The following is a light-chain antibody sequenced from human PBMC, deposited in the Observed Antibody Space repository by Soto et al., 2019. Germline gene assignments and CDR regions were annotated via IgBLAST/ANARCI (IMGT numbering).Light chain of an antibody. CDR2: DAS. Sequence: EIVLTQSPATLSLSPGERATLSCRASQSVSSYLAWYQQKPGQAPRLLIYDASNRATGIPARFSGSGSGTDFPLTISILEPEDFAVYYCQQRSNWPRMYTFGQGTKLEIK. V-gene: IGKV3-11*01. J-gene: IGKJ2*01. CDR3: QQRSNWPRMYT. CDR1: QSVSSY.